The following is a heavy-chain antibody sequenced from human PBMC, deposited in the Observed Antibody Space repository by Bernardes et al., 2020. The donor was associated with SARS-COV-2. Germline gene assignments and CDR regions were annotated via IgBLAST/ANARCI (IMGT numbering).Heavy chain of an antibody. D-gene: IGHD2-15*01. Sequence: SETLSLTCTVSGGSISSDYWSWIRQPAGKGLEWIGRIYSTGTTNYNPSLKSRVTMSVDTSKNQFSLKVTSVTAADTAVYYCARGEDTLGPILLDSWGQGTLVTVSS. CDR1: GGSISSDY. CDR3: ARGEDTLGPILLDS. V-gene: IGHV4-4*07. J-gene: IGHJ4*02. CDR2: IYSTGTT.